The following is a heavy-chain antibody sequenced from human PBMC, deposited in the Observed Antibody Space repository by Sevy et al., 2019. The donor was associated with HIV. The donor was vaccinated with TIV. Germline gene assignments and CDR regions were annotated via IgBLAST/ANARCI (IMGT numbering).Heavy chain of an antibody. CDR1: GFTFSSYA. D-gene: IGHD1-26*01. V-gene: IGHV3-23*01. Sequence: GGSLRLPCAASGFTFSSYAMNWVRRAPGKGLEWVSVLSGNGGSTNYADSVKGRFTISRDNSKNTLYLQMNSLRAEDTAIYYCAKDRVWELGDAFDIWGQGTMVTVSS. CDR3: AKDRVWELGDAFDI. J-gene: IGHJ3*02. CDR2: LSGNGGST.